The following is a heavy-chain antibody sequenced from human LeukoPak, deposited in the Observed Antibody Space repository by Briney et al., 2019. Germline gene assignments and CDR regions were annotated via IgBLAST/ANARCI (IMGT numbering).Heavy chain of an antibody. V-gene: IGHV4-4*02. D-gene: IGHD1-26*01. CDR3: ARESGAFCPFGF. CDR1: GGSILTTNW. CDR2: VHLSGAS. Sequence: RPSGTLSLTCAVSGGSILTTNWWSWVRQPPGKGLEWIGEVHLSGASNYNPSLKSRVSMSIDNSKNQLYLKLTSVTAADTAIYYCARESGAFCPFGFWGQGTLVTVSS. J-gene: IGHJ4*02.